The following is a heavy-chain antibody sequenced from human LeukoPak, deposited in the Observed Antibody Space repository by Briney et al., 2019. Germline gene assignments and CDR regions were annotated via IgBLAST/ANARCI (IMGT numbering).Heavy chain of an antibody. CDR3: ARDQCYYDSSGYLFDY. V-gene: IGHV4-4*07. CDR2: IYTSGST. J-gene: IGHJ4*02. CDR1: GGSISSYY. Sequence: SETLSLTCTVSGGSISSYYWSWIRQPAGKGLEWIGRIYTSGSTNYNPSLKSRVAMSVDTSKNQFSVKLSSVTAADTAVYYCARDQCYYDSSGYLFDYWGQGTLVTVSS. D-gene: IGHD3-22*01.